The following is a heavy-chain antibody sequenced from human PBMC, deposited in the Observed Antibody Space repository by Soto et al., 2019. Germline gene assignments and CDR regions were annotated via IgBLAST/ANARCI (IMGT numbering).Heavy chain of an antibody. CDR1: GGSVSSGSYY. Sequence: SETLSLTCTVSGGSVSSGSYYWSWIRQPPGKGLEWIGYIYYSGSTNYNPSLKSRVTISVDTSKNQFSLKLSSVTAADTAVYYCAREATEYYFDYWGQGTLVTV. CDR2: IYYSGST. J-gene: IGHJ4*02. V-gene: IGHV4-61*01. CDR3: AREATEYYFDY. D-gene: IGHD1-26*01.